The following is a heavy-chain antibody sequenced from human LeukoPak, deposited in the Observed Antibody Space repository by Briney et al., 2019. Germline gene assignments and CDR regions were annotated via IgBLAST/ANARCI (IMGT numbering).Heavy chain of an antibody. D-gene: IGHD2-8*01. Sequence: GGSLRLSCAASGFTFSIYSMNWVRQAPGKGLEWLSYISSSSSTIYYADSVKGRFTISRDNSKNTLYLQMNSLRAEDTAVYYCATKGVYGGLDSWGQGTLVTASS. CDR1: GFTFSIYS. CDR2: ISSSSSTI. J-gene: IGHJ4*02. CDR3: ATKGVYGGLDS. V-gene: IGHV3-48*01.